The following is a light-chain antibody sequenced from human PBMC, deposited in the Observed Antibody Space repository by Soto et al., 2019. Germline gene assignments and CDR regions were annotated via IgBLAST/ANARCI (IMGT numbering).Light chain of an antibody. V-gene: IGLV2-8*01. CDR3: SAYASSNNLV. Sequence: QSALTQPPSASGSPGQSVTISCTGTSSDVGGYHYVSWYQQHPGKAPKLMIHEVTKRPSGVPDRFSGSKSGNTASLTVSGLEGEDDADYYCSAYASSNNLVFGGGTKLTVL. CDR1: SSDVGGYHY. J-gene: IGLJ2*01. CDR2: EVT.